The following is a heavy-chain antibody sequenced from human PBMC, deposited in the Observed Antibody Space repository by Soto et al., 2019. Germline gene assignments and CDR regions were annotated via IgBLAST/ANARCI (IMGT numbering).Heavy chain of an antibody. CDR3: ARSDYGVRDAFDI. D-gene: IGHD4-17*01. CDR1: GFTFSSYS. V-gene: IGHV3-48*01. Sequence: EVQLVESGGGLVQPGGSLRLSCAASGFTFSSYSMNWVRQAPGKGLEWVSYISSSSSTIYYADSVKGRFTISRDNAKNSLYLQMNSLIAEDTAVYYCARSDYGVRDAFDIWGQGTMVTVSS. J-gene: IGHJ3*02. CDR2: ISSSSSTI.